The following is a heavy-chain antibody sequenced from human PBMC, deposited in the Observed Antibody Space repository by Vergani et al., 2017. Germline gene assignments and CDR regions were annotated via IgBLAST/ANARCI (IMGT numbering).Heavy chain of an antibody. CDR2: IYYSGST. J-gene: IGHJ6*03. D-gene: IGHD3-22*01. Sequence: QVQLQESGPGLVKPSQTLSLTCTVSGGSISSGGYYWSWIRQHPGKGLEWIGYIYYSGSTNYNPSLKSRVTISVDTSKNQFSLKLSSVTAADTAVYYCARGDYDSSGYRHYYYYMDVWGKGTTVTVSS. V-gene: IGHV4-31*03. CDR3: ARGDYDSSGYRHYYYYMDV. CDR1: GGSISSGGYY.